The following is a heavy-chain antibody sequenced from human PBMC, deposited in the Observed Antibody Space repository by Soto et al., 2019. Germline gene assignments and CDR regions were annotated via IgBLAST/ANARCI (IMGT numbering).Heavy chain of an antibody. CDR2: VSHSGTT. CDR3: DRYGGTAIWYFDI. J-gene: IGHJ2*01. Sequence: QVRLQQWGAGLLKPSETLSLTCAVYGASFTGYYWTWLRQPPGKGLEWIGEVSHSGTTKYNPSLKSRVTISLDTSKSQFSLELTSVTAADTAVYYCDRYGGTAIWYFDIWGRGTSVSVSS. D-gene: IGHD2-15*01. V-gene: IGHV4-34*01. CDR1: GASFTGYY.